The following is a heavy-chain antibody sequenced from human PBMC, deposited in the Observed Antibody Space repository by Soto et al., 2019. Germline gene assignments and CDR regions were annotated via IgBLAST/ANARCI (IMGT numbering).Heavy chain of an antibody. Sequence: GGSLRLSCAASGFTFSSYGMHWFRQAPGKGLEWVAVISYDGSNKYYADSVKGRFTISRDNSKNTLYLQMNSLRAEDTAVYYCAKDWASVAAAEWYFDYWGQGTLVTVSS. CDR1: GFTFSSYG. CDR3: AKDWASVAAAEWYFDY. J-gene: IGHJ4*02. CDR2: ISYDGSNK. D-gene: IGHD6-13*01. V-gene: IGHV3-30*18.